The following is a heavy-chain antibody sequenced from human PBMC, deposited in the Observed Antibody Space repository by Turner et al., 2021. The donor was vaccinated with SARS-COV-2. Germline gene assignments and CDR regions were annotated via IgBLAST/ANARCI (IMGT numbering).Heavy chain of an antibody. Sequence: EVQLVESGGGLVKPGGSLRLSCEASGFTFSSEAMVWVRQAPGKGLEWVSTISSSSTYIYYADSVRGRFTISRDNAKNSLYLQMNSLRAEDTAVYYCARVGYCSTTSCYTYTSEYFQHWGQGTLVSVSS. CDR2: ISSSSTYI. J-gene: IGHJ1*01. D-gene: IGHD2-2*02. V-gene: IGHV3-21*02. CDR3: ARVGYCSTTSCYTYTSEYFQH. CDR1: GFTFSSEA.